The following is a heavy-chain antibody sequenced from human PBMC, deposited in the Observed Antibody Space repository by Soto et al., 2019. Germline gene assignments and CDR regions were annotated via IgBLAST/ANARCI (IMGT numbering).Heavy chain of an antibody. CDR2: ISWNSGSI. CDR1: GFTFDDYA. Sequence: EVQLVESGGGLVQPGRSLRLSCAASGFTFDDYAMHWVRQAPGKGLEWVSGISWNSGSIGYADSVKGRFTISRDNAKNSLYLQMNSLRAEDTALYYCAKVLGTDANKYSSGWYAVDYWGQGTLVTVSS. V-gene: IGHV3-9*01. J-gene: IGHJ4*02. D-gene: IGHD6-19*01. CDR3: AKVLGTDANKYSSGWYAVDY.